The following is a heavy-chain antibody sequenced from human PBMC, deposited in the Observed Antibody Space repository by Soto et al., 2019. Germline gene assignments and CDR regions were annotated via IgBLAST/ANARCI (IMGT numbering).Heavy chain of an antibody. Sequence: ASVKVSCKASGGTFSSYTISWVRQAPGQGLEWMGRIIPILGIANYAQKFQGRVTITADKSTSTAYMELSSLRSEDTAVYYCARGLSPSITGTRNAFDIWGQGTMVTVSS. D-gene: IGHD1-20*01. CDR3: ARGLSPSITGTRNAFDI. J-gene: IGHJ3*02. V-gene: IGHV1-69*02. CDR1: GGTFSSYT. CDR2: IIPILGIA.